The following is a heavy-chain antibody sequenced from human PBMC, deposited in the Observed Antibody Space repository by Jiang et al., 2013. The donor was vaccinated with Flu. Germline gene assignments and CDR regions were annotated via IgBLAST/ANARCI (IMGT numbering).Heavy chain of an antibody. D-gene: IGHD5-24*01. CDR2: GYYDGTT. V-gene: IGHV4-39*01. J-gene: IGHJ4*02. CDR1: GGSISSSTHY. CDR3: GRIQRWLQPGPFDS. Sequence: GSGLVKPSETLSLTCTVSGGSISSSTHYWGWIRQSPGKGLEWIGSGYYDGTTFYNPSLKSRVTTSIDTSKNQFSLKLSSVTAADTAVYYCGRIQRWLQPGPFDSWGQGTLVHRLL.